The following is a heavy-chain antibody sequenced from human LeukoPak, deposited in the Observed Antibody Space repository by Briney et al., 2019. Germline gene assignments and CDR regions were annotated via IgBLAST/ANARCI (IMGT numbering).Heavy chain of an antibody. J-gene: IGHJ4*02. CDR2: ISGSGDTT. D-gene: IGHD3-22*01. CDR1: GFIFSNYA. V-gene: IGHV3-23*01. CDR3: AKGHADSSGYYYFDS. Sequence: GGSLRLSCATSGFIFSNYAVNWVRQAPGKGLEWVSIISGSGDTTYYADSVKGRFTISRDNSKNTLYLQMNSLRVEDTAVYYCAKGHADSSGYYYFDSWGQGTLVTVPS.